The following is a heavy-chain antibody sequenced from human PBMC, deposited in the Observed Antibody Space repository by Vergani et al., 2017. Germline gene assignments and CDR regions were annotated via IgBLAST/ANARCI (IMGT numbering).Heavy chain of an antibody. D-gene: IGHD6-19*01. CDR2: INPSGGST. CDR1: GYTFTSYY. CDR3: ARVGIAVAGCDY. Sequence: QVQLVQSGAEVKKPGASVKVSCKASGYTFTSYYMHWGRQAPGQGLEWMGIINPSGGSTSYAQKFQGRVTRPRDTSTSTVYMGLSSLRSEDTAVYYCARVGIAVAGCDYWGQGTLVTVSS. J-gene: IGHJ4*02. V-gene: IGHV1-46*01.